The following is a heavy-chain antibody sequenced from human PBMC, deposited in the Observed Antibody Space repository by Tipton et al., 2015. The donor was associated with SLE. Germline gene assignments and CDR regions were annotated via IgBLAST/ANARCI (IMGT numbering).Heavy chain of an antibody. J-gene: IGHJ5*02. CDR1: GGTFSSYA. V-gene: IGHV1-69*18. CDR3: ARLGDFWSGYYTPYNWFDP. Sequence: QLVQSGAEVKKPGSSVKVSCKASGGTFSSYAISWVRQAPGQGLEWMGRIIPIFGTANYAQKFQGRVTITADESTSTAYMELSSLRSEDTAVYYCARLGDFWSGYYTPYNWFDPWGQGTLVTVSS. CDR2: IIPIFGTA. D-gene: IGHD3-3*01.